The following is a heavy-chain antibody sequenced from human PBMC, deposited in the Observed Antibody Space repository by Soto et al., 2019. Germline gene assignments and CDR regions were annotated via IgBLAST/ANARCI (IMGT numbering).Heavy chain of an antibody. D-gene: IGHD6-13*01. CDR2: VSFDGSNK. CDR3: ARDQTGITTAGGGRIDH. J-gene: IGHJ4*02. V-gene: IGHV3-30-3*01. Sequence: QVQLVESGGGVVQPGRSLGLSCAASGFTFSTHAMHWVRQAPGKGLECVAIVSFDGSNKYYADSVKGRFTISRDNSKNTLYLQMSGLTPEDTAFYYCARDQTGITTAGGGRIDHWGQGTLVTVFS. CDR1: GFTFSTHA.